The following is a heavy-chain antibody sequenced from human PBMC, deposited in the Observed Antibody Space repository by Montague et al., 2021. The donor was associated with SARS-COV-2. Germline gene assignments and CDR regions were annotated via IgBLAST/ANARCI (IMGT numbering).Heavy chain of an antibody. Sequence: PALVKPTQTLTLTCTFSGFSLSTSGMCVSWIRQPPGKALEWLAHXDWXDDKYYSTSLKTRLTISKDTSKNQVVLTMTNMDPVDTATYYCARMTVAGIPFDYWGQGTLVTVSS. D-gene: IGHD6-19*01. CDR2: XDWXDDK. J-gene: IGHJ4*02. CDR3: ARMTVAGIPFDY. V-gene: IGHV2-70*01. CDR1: GFSLSTSGMC.